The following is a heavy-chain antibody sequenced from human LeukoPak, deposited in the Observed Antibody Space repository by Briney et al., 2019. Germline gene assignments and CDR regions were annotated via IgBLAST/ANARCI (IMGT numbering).Heavy chain of an antibody. D-gene: IGHD3-22*01. Sequence: SETLSLTCTVSGVSISSYYWTWIRQPPGKGLEWIGYIYNSGSTNYNPSLKSRVTISVDTSKNQFSLKLSSVTAADTAVYFCARPTFSGYYSGPFDIWGQGTIVTVSS. CDR1: GVSISSYY. V-gene: IGHV4-59*08. CDR2: IYNSGST. CDR3: ARPTFSGYYSGPFDI. J-gene: IGHJ3*02.